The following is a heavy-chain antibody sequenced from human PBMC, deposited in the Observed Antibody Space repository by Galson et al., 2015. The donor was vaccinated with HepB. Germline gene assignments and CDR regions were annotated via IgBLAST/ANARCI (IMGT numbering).Heavy chain of an antibody. D-gene: IGHD5-18*01. J-gene: IGHJ6*02. V-gene: IGHV3-30-3*01. CDR1: GFTFSSYA. CDR3: ARGIGRYSYAFSTPYYYGMDV. CDR2: ISYDGSNK. Sequence: SLRLSCAASGFTFSSYAMHWVRQAPGKGLEWVAGISYDGSNKYYADSVKGRFTISRDNSKNTLYLQMNSLRAEDTAVYYCARGIGRYSYAFSTPYYYGMDVWGQGTTVTVSS.